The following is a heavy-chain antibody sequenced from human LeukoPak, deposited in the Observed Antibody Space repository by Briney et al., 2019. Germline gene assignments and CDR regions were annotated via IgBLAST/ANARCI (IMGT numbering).Heavy chain of an antibody. CDR3: AKDFVSIPETLDTAHYFDY. CDR2: IRYDGSNK. V-gene: IGHV3-30*02. J-gene: IGHJ4*02. D-gene: IGHD5-18*01. CDR1: GFTFSSYE. Sequence: PGGSLRLSCAASGFTFSSYEMNWVRQAPGKGLEWVAFIRYDGSNKYYADSVKGRFTISRDNSKNTLYLQMNSLRAEDTAVYYCAKDFVSIPETLDTAHYFDYWGQGTLVTVSS.